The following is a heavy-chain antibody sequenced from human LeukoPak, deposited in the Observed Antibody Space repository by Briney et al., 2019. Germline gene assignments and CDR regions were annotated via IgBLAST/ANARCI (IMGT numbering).Heavy chain of an antibody. Sequence: ASVTVSCKASGYTFTRNYMHWVQQAPGQGLEWMGVINPSGGSTTYAQKFQGRVTMTRDTSTSTIYMELNSLRSEDTAVYYCARDLGVEGNTGWFDPWGQGTLVTVSS. CDR2: INPSGGST. J-gene: IGHJ5*02. V-gene: IGHV1-46*01. CDR3: ARDLGVEGNTGWFDP. D-gene: IGHD3-3*01. CDR1: GYTFTRNY.